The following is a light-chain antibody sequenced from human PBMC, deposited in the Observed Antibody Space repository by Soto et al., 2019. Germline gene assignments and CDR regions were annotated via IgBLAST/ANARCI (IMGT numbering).Light chain of an antibody. CDR2: GAS. Sequence: EIVLTPSPGTLSLSPVERATLSCRASQSVSNNYLAWYQQKPGQAPRLLIYGASNRATGIPDRFSTSGSGTDFTLTISNVEPEDFAVYYCQQRSTWPTFGGGTKVDIK. CDR1: QSVSNNY. J-gene: IGKJ4*01. CDR3: QQRSTWPT. V-gene: IGKV3D-20*02.